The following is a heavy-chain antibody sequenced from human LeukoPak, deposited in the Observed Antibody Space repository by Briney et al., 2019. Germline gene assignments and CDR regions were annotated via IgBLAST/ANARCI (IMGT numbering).Heavy chain of an antibody. Sequence: GGPLRLSCAASGFTFSSYEMNWVRQAPGKGLEWVSYISSSGSTIYYADSVKGRFTISRDNAKNSLYLQMNSLRAEDTAVYYCATQKKNYYGSGFDWGQGTLVTVSS. CDR2: ISSSGSTI. CDR3: ATQKKNYYGSGFD. V-gene: IGHV3-48*03. J-gene: IGHJ4*02. D-gene: IGHD3-10*01. CDR1: GFTFSSYE.